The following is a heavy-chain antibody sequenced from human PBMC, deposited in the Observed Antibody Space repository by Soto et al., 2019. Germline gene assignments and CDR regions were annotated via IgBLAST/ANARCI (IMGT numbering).Heavy chain of an antibody. CDR1: GYTFTSYY. D-gene: IGHD3-3*01. CDR3: AREHDFWSGYSFDY. CDR2: INPSGGST. J-gene: IGHJ4*02. V-gene: IGHV1-46*01. Sequence: ASVKVSCKASGYTFTSYYMHWVRQAPGQGLEWMGRINPSGGSTSYAQKFQGRVTITSDTSASTAYMELSSLRSEDTAVYYCAREHDFWSGYSFDYWGPGTLVTVSS.